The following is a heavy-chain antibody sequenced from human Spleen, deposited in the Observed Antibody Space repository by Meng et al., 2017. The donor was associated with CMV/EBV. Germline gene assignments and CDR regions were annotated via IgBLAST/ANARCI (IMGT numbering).Heavy chain of an antibody. D-gene: IGHD3-10*01. Sequence: SETLSLTCSVSGGPISSYFWSWIRQPPGKRLEWIGHISYTGTSNYNPSLKSRVTMSVDMSKNQFSLKLSSVTAADTAFYYCARGLGFGADNWFDPWGQGTLVTVSS. CDR2: ISYTGTS. J-gene: IGHJ5*02. CDR3: ARGLGFGADNWFDP. V-gene: IGHV4-59*01. CDR1: GGPISSYF.